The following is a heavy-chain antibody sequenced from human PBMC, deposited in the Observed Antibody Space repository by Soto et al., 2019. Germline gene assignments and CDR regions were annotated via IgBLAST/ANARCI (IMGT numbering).Heavy chain of an antibody. V-gene: IGHV3-23*01. D-gene: IGHD3-3*01. J-gene: IGHJ6*02. CDR3: ANGADFWSGYPHEGANYYSTGMDV. Sequence: GGSLRLSCAASGCTFSSYAMSWVRQAPGKGLEWVSAISGSGGSTYYADSVKGRFTISRDNSKNTLYLQMNSLRAEDTAVYYCANGADFWSGYPHEGANYYSTGMDVWGHGTTVTVS. CDR2: ISGSGGST. CDR1: GCTFSSYA.